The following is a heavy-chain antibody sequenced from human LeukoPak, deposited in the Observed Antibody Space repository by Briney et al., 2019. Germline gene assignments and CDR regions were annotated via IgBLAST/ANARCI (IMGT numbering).Heavy chain of an antibody. CDR3: ARRSGSFRYFDY. J-gene: IGHJ4*02. V-gene: IGHV5-51*01. Sequence: GASLQISCKGSGSIFTSYWIGWVRQLPGKGLEWMGIIYPGDSDTRYSPSFQGQVTISADKSISTAYLQWSSLKASDTAMYYCARRSGSFRYFDYWGQGTLVTVSS. CDR2: IYPGDSDT. D-gene: IGHD3-3*01. CDR1: GSIFTSYW.